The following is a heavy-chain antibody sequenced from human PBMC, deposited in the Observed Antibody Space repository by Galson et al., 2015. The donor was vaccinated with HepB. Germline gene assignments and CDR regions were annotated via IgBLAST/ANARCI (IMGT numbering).Heavy chain of an antibody. CDR1: GDSISTYY. Sequence: ETLSLTCTVSGDSISTYYWSWIRQPPGKGLEWIGFVHYTGSTNYKPSLASRTTISLDTSKNQFSLELASVTAADTAVYFCARQGDGSSILHWRQGTLVTVSS. CDR2: VHYTGST. J-gene: IGHJ4*02. V-gene: IGHV4-59*01. CDR3: ARQGDGSSILH. D-gene: IGHD5-24*01.